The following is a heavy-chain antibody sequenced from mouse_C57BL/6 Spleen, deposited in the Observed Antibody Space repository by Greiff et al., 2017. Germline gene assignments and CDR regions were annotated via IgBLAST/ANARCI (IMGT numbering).Heavy chain of an antibody. CDR1: GYTFTSYW. J-gene: IGHJ2*01. CDR3: ARRSYSNSYYFDY. V-gene: IGHV1-52*01. D-gene: IGHD2-5*01. CDR2: IDPSDSET. Sequence: QVQLQQPGAELVRPGSSVKLSCKASGYTFTSYWMHWVKPRPIQGLEWIGNIDPSDSETHYNQKFKDKATLTVDKSSSTAYMQLSSLTSEDSAVYYCARRSYSNSYYFDYWGQGTTLTVSS.